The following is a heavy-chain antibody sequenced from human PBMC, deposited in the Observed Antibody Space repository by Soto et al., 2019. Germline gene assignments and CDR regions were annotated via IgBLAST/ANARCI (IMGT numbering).Heavy chain of an antibody. D-gene: IGHD1-26*01. Sequence: PGESLKISCKGSGYSLTSYWIGWVRQMPGKGLEWMGIIYPGDSDTRYSPSFQGQVTISADKSISTAYLQWSSLKASDTAMYYCAGATAPRYYGMDVWGQGTTVTVSS. CDR3: AGATAPRYYGMDV. V-gene: IGHV5-51*01. CDR1: GYSLTSYW. J-gene: IGHJ6*02. CDR2: IYPGDSDT.